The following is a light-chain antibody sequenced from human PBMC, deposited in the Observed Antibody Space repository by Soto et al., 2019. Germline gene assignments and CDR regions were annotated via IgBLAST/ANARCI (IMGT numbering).Light chain of an antibody. V-gene: IGKV1-33*01. J-gene: IGKJ5*01. CDR1: QDISNY. CDR3: QQYQDLSPIT. CDR2: DAS. Sequence: DIQMTQSPSSLAASVGDRVIIACQASQDISNYLSWFQQRPGNAPTLLIYDASRLLPGVPSRFSGSGSGTYFTLTISILEPADIATYYCQQYQDLSPITFGQGTRLEF.